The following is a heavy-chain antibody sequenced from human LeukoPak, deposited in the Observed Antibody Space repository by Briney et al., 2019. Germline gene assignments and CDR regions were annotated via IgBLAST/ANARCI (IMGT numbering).Heavy chain of an antibody. V-gene: IGHV3-53*05. D-gene: IGHD1-26*01. J-gene: IGHJ3*02. CDR1: GFTVSSNY. Sequence: GSLRLSCAASGFTVSSNYMSWVRQAPGKGLEWVSVIYSGGSTYYADSVKGRFTISRDNSKNTLYLQMNSLRAEDTAVYYCARVVYVGATHDAFDIWGQGTMVTVSS. CDR2: IYSGGST. CDR3: ARVVYVGATHDAFDI.